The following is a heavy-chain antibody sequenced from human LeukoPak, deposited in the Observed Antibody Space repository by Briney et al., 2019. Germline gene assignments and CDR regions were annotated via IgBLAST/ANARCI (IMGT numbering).Heavy chain of an antibody. V-gene: IGHV4-61*01. J-gene: IGHJ4*02. D-gene: IGHD1-1*01. CDR1: GGSVSSGSYY. CDR2: IYYSGST. Sequence: SETLSLTCTVSGGSVSSGSYYWSWIRQPPGKGLEWIGYIYYSGSTNCNPSLKSRVTISVDTSKNQFSLKLSSVTAADTAVYYCARASAWDHGTIDYWGQGTLVTVSS. CDR3: ARASAWDHGTIDY.